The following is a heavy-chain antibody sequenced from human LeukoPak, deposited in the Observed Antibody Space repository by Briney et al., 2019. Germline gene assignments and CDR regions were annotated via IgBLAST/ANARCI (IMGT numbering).Heavy chain of an antibody. CDR1: GFRFSSYG. V-gene: IGHV3-33*01. D-gene: IGHD2-15*01. CDR3: ARSGGYCSRGTCYYGEFEY. Sequence: PGGSLRLSCAASGFRFSSYGMHWVRQAPGKGLEWVAVIWYDGNNKYYADSVKGRFTVSRDNSKNTLYLQMNSLRAEDTAVYYCARSGGYCSRGTCYYGEFEYWGQGTLVTVSA. J-gene: IGHJ4*02. CDR2: IWYDGNNK.